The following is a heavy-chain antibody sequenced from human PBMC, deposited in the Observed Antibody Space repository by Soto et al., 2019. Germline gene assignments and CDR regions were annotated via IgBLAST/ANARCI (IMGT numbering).Heavy chain of an antibody. D-gene: IGHD3-3*01. CDR3: ARGHYDFWSGYFGRDYYYGMDV. V-gene: IGHV1-69*06. CDR2: IIPIFGTA. Sequence: SVKVSCKASGGTFSSYAISWVRQAPGQGLEWMGGIIPIFGTANYAQKFQGRVTITADKSTSTAYMELSSLRSEDTAVYYCARGHYDFWSGYFGRDYYYGMDVWGQGTTVTVSS. CDR1: GGTFSSYA. J-gene: IGHJ6*02.